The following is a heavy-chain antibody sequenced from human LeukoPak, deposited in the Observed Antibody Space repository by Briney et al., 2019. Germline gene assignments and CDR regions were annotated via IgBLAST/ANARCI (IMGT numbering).Heavy chain of an antibody. CDR3: ANDGNYDFWSGYSTFDY. J-gene: IGHJ4*02. CDR2: ISGSGGST. Sequence: GGSLRLSCAASGFTFSSYAMSWARQAPGKGLEWVSAISGSGGSTYYADSVKGRFTISRDNSKNTLYLQMNSLRAEDTAVYYCANDGNYDFWSGYSTFDYWGQGTLVTVSS. CDR1: GFTFSSYA. D-gene: IGHD3-3*01. V-gene: IGHV3-23*01.